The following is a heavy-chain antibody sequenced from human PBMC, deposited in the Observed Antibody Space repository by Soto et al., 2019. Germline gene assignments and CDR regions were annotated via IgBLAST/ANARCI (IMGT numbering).Heavy chain of an antibody. D-gene: IGHD2-15*01. CDR3: AAWAEGATEVH. CDR2: IWYDASKQ. CDR1: GFSFSVYG. V-gene: IGHV3-33*01. Sequence: GGSLRLSCETSGFSFSVYGMHWVRQAPGKGLEWVAVIWYDASKQFYAASVEGRFTISRDNSKAILYLQMNSLRAEDTAVYYCAAWAEGATEVHWGQGTLVTV. J-gene: IGHJ4*02.